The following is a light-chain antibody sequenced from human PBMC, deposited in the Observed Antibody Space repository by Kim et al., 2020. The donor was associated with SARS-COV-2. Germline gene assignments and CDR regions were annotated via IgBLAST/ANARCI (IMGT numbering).Light chain of an antibody. CDR3: QQYGSS. V-gene: IGKV3-20*01. CDR2: GAS. Sequence: LSLSPGERATLACRASHSVGSSYLAWYQQKPVQAPMLLIYGASSRATGIPDRCSGSGSGTDFTLTISRLEPEDFAVYYCQQYGSSFGGGTKVDIK. CDR1: HSVGSSY. J-gene: IGKJ4*01.